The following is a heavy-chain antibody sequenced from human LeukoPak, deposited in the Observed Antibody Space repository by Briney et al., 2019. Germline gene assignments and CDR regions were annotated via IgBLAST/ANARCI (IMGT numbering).Heavy chain of an antibody. D-gene: IGHD6-25*01. CDR2: IHDDGRT. J-gene: IGHJ5*02. Sequence: PSDTPSLTCSVSGGSMSDSITWGWVRQPPGKGLEWLANIHDDGRTAPNPSLRSRLTISQDRSKNQFSLKVSSVTAADTAFYYCAKVLTAAGLDLWGQGILVTVSS. CDR3: AKVLTAAGLDL. V-gene: IGHV4/OR15-8*01. CDR1: GGSMSDSIT.